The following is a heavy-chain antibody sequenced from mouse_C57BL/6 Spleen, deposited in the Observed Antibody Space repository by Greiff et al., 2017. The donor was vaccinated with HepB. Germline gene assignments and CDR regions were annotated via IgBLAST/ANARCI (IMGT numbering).Heavy chain of an antibody. CDR2: IDPENGDT. CDR1: GFNFKDDY. V-gene: IGHV14-4*01. J-gene: IGHJ4*01. Sequence: VQLQQSGAELVRPGASVKLSCTASGFNFKDDYMHWVKQRPEQGLEWIGWIDPENGDTEYASKFQGKATMTADTSSNTAYLQLSSLTSEDTAVYYCTTSIRRQYAMDYWGQGTSVTVSS. CDR3: TTSIRRQYAMDY.